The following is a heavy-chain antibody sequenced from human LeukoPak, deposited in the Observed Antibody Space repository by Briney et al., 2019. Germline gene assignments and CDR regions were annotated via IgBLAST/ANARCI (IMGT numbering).Heavy chain of an antibody. D-gene: IGHD5-12*01. V-gene: IGHV1-18*04. J-gene: IGHJ6*02. Sequence: ASVEVSCKTSGYTFTTSGIRWVRQAPGEGLAWMGWIYPYSGTNKYAQSLQGRVTLTTDKSTSTAYMDLRSLGSVDTAVYYCASIRYSGYEPDNHYDAMDVWGQGTTVTVSS. CDR3: ASIRYSGYEPDNHYDAMDV. CDR1: GYTFTTSG. CDR2: IYPYSGTN.